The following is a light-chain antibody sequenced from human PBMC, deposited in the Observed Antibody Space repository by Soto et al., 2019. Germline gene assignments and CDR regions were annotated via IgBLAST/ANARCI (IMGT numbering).Light chain of an antibody. CDR2: SGY. J-gene: IGKJ1*01. CDR1: QSVSSS. CDR3: QQRYSWLRV. V-gene: IGKV3-11*01. Sequence: LVVTQSPDTLSLSPGETATLSCRASQSVSSSVAWYQHKPGQSPRLVVYSGYKRSPGVPARFSGSGSGTDFTLTISSLESDDFGIYYCQQRYSWLRVFGPGTKVEVK.